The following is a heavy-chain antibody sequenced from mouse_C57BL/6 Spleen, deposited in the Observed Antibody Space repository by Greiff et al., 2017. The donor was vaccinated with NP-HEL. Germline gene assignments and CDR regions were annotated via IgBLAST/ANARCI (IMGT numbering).Heavy chain of an antibody. CDR2: ILPGSGST. J-gene: IGHJ3*01. CDR1: GYTFTGYW. D-gene: IGHD2-1*01. CDR3: ASRWGNPAGFAY. Sequence: QVQLKESGAELMKPGASVKLSCKATGYTFTGYWIEWVKQRPGHGLEWIGEILPGSGSTNYNEKFKGKATFTADTSSNTAYMQLSSLTTEDSAIYYCASRWGNPAGFAYWGQGTLVTVSA. V-gene: IGHV1-9*01.